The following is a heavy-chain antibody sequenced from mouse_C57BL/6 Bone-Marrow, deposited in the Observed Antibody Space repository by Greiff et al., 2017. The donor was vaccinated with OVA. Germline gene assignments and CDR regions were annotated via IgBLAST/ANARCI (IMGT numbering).Heavy chain of an antibody. D-gene: IGHD2-2*01. CDR2: ISSGGSYT. J-gene: IGHJ1*03. Sequence: EVQGVESGGDLVKPGGSLKLSCAASGFTFSSYGMSWVRQTPDKRLEWVATISSGGSYTYYPDSVKGRFTISRDNAKNTLYLQMSSLKSEDTAMYYCARRGYGYDWYFDVWGTGTTVTVSS. CDR3: ARRGYGYDWYFDV. CDR1: GFTFSSYG. V-gene: IGHV5-6*01.